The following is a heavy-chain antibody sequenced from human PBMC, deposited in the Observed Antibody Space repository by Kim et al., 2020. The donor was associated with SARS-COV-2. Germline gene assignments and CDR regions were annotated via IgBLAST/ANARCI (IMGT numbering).Heavy chain of an antibody. CDR2: ISSSGSTI. J-gene: IGHJ4*02. D-gene: IGHD5-12*01. Sequence: GGSLRLSCAASGFTFSSYEMNWVRQAPGKGLEWVSYISSSGSTIYYADSVKGRFTISRDNAKNSLYLQMNSLRAEDTAVYYCAGVFPRLRLCSSVSFDYWAQGTLSPSPQ. V-gene: IGHV3-48*03. CDR3: AGVFPRLRLCSSVSFDY. CDR1: GFTFSSYE.